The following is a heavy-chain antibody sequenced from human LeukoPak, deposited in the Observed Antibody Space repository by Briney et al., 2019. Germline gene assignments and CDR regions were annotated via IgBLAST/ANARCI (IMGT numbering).Heavy chain of an antibody. V-gene: IGHV3-30-3*01. CDR2: ISYDGSNK. Sequence: GRSLRLSCAASGFTFSSYAMHWVRQAPGKGLEWVAVISYDGSNKYYADSVKGRFTISRDNSKNTLYLQMNSLRAEDTAVYYCARDIFGEVRGVRLPFDYWGQGTLVTVSS. D-gene: IGHD3-10*01. J-gene: IGHJ4*02. CDR3: ARDIFGEVRGVRLPFDY. CDR1: GFTFSSYA.